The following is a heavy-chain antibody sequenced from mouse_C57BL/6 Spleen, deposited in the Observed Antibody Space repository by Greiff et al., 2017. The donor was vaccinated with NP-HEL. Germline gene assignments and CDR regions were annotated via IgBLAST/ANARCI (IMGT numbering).Heavy chain of an antibody. J-gene: IGHJ4*01. V-gene: IGHV1-72*01. CDR1: GYTFTSYW. D-gene: IGHD1-1*01. CDR3: AREFYYGSSYDAMDY. CDR2: IEPNSGGT. Sequence: QVQLQQPGAELVKPGASVKLSCKASGYTFTSYWMHWVKQRPGRGLEWIGRIEPNSGGTKYNEKFKSKATLTVDKPSSTAYMQLSSLTSEDSAVYYCAREFYYGSSYDAMDYWGQGTSVTVSS.